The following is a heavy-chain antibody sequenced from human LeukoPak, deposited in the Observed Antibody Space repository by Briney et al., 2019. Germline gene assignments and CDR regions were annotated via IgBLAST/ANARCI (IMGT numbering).Heavy chain of an antibody. D-gene: IGHD3-9*01. CDR1: GFTFSNYA. V-gene: IGHV3-23*01. J-gene: IGHJ4*02. CDR2: ITGSGGIT. Sequence: GGSLRLPCVASGFTFSNYAMSWVRQAPGKGLEWVSAITGSGGITYYADSVKGRFTISRDNSKNTLYLQMNSLRAEDTAVYYCAKWGDYDVLTGYYDPDYWGQGTLVTVSS. CDR3: AKWGDYDVLTGYYDPDY.